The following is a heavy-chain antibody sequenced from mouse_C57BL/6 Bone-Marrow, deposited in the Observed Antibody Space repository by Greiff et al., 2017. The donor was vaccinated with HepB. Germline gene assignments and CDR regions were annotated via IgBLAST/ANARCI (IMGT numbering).Heavy chain of an antibody. CDR2: IYPRSGNT. Sequence: QVQLQQSGAELARPGASVKLSCKASGYTFTSYGISWVKQRTGQGLEWIGEIYPRSGNTYYNEKFKGKATLTADKSSSTAYMELRSLTSEDSAVYFCARSSYYYGQVPYFDYWGQGTTLTVSS. J-gene: IGHJ2*01. CDR3: ARSSYYYGQVPYFDY. V-gene: IGHV1-81*01. CDR1: GYTFTSYG. D-gene: IGHD1-1*01.